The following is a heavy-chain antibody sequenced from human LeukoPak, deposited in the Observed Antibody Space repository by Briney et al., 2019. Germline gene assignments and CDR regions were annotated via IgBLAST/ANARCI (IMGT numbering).Heavy chain of an antibody. J-gene: IGHJ3*02. CDR1: GFTFSSYG. CDR2: IWYDGSNK. CDR3: ARGGSYPNDPFDI. D-gene: IGHD1-26*01. V-gene: IGHV3-33*01. Sequence: GGSLRLSCAASGFTFSSYGMHWVRQAPGKGLEWVAVIWYDGSNKYYADSVKGRFTISRDNSKNTLYLQMNSLRAEDTAVYYCARGGSYPNDPFDIWGQGTMVTV.